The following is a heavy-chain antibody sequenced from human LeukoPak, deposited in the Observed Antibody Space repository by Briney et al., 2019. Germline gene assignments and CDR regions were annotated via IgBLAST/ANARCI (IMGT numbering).Heavy chain of an antibody. CDR3: VRDRGTYRPIDY. V-gene: IGHV3-21*04. Sequence: PGGSLRLSCAASGFTFSSYNMNWVRQAPGKGLEWVSFVSSSGTYIYYADSVKGRFTISRDNARNSLYLQMNSLRAEDTAIYYCVRDRGTYRPIDYWGQGTLVTVSS. D-gene: IGHD1-26*01. CDR1: GFTFSSYN. J-gene: IGHJ4*02. CDR2: VSSSGTYI.